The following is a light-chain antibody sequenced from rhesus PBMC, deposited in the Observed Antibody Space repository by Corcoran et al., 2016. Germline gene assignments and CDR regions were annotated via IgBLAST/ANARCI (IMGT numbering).Light chain of an antibody. CDR1: QGISNY. CDR3: QQHNSYPPT. J-gene: IGKJ1*01. Sequence: DIQMTQSPSSLSASVGDTVTITCRASQGISNYLAWSQHTPGKAPKPLIFYATNLESGVPSRFSGSVSVTDFTRTISTLQPEYFGTEYCQQHNSYPPTFGQGTKVEIK. CDR2: YAT. V-gene: IGKV1S14*01.